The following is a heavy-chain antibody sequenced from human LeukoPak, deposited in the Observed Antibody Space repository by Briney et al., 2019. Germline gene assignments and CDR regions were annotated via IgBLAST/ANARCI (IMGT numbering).Heavy chain of an antibody. CDR1: GFTFSSYG. CDR3: AKRGRSQYYCYMDV. Sequence: GRSLRLSCAASGFTFSSYGMHWVRQAPGKGLEWVAVIWYDGSNKYYADSVKGRFTISRDNSRNTLYLQMNSLRAEDTAVYYCAKRGRSQYYCYMDVWGKGTTVTVSS. D-gene: IGHD3-16*01. V-gene: IGHV3-33*06. CDR2: IWYDGSNK. J-gene: IGHJ6*03.